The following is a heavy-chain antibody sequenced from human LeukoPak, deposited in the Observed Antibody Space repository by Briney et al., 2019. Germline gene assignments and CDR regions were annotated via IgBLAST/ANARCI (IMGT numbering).Heavy chain of an antibody. CDR3: ARRGCSSTSCYAGFYWFDP. CDR2: IYYSGST. J-gene: IGHJ5*02. Sequence: SETLSLTCTVSGVSISSSSYYWGWVRQPPGKGLEWIGSIYYSGSTYYNPSLKSRITISVDPSKNPFSLKLSSVTAADTAVYYCARRGCSSTSCYAGFYWFDPWGQGTLVTVSS. V-gene: IGHV4-39*01. CDR1: GVSISSSSYY. D-gene: IGHD2-2*01.